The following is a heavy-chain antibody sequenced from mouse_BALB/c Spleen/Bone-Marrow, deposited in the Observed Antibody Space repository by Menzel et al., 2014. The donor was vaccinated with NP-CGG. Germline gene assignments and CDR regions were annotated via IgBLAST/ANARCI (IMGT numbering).Heavy chain of an antibody. Sequence: VQLQQPGPELVKPGASAKMSCKASGYTFTSFVMHWVKQKPGQGLEWIGYFNPYNDGSKYNEKFKGKATLTSGKSSSTAYMELSSLTSEDSAVYYCAKGGNYRYDFDYWGQGTTLTVSS. D-gene: IGHD2-14*01. CDR1: GYTFTSFV. V-gene: IGHV1-14*01. CDR2: FNPYNDGS. CDR3: AKGGNYRYDFDY. J-gene: IGHJ2*01.